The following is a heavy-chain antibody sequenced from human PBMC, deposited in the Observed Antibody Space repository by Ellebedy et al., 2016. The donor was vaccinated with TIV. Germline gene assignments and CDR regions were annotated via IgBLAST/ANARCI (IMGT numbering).Heavy chain of an antibody. J-gene: IGHJ4*02. CDR2: ISSSSSTI. V-gene: IGHV3-48*04. CDR1: GITFSSYS. CDR3: TRLIPNYFDY. Sequence: GGSLRLXCEAFGITFSSYSMNWVRQAPGKGLEWVSYISSSSSTIYYAGSVKGRFTIPRDNAKNSLYLQMDSLRAEDTAVYYCTRLIPNYFDYWGQGTLVTVSS.